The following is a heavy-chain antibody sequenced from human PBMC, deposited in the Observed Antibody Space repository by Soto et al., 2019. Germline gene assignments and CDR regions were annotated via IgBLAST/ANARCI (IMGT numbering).Heavy chain of an antibody. CDR2: INAGNGDT. Sequence: ASVKVSCKASGYTFIYYPMHWVRPAPGQRLEWMGWINAGNGDTECPQKFQVRVTITRDTSASTAYMELSSLRSEDTAVYYCARGPITLDSSGYFVDYWGQGTLVTVSS. D-gene: IGHD3-22*01. CDR1: GYTFIYYP. V-gene: IGHV1-3*01. J-gene: IGHJ4*02. CDR3: ARGPITLDSSGYFVDY.